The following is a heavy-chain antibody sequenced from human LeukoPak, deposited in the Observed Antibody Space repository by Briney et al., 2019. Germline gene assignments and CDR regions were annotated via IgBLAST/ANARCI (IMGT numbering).Heavy chain of an antibody. J-gene: IGHJ4*02. CDR2: ITGNGAST. V-gene: IGHV3-23*01. D-gene: IGHD1-26*01. Sequence: PGGSLRLSCAASGFTFRSYDINWVRQAPGKGLEWVSSITGNGASTNFADSVRGRFTISRDNSKNTAYLQMNSLRAEDTAVYYCAGSGSHVYWGQGTLVTVS. CDR1: GFTFRSYD. CDR3: AGSGSHVY.